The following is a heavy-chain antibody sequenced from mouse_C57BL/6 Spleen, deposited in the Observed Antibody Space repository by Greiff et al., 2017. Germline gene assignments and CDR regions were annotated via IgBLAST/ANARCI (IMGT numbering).Heavy chain of an antibody. CDR2: IYPGDGDT. CDR3: ARSYYGSSPAWFAY. Sequence: QVQLQQSGPELVKPGASVKISCKASGYAFSSSWMNWVKQRPGKGLEWIGRIYPGDGDTNYNGKFKGKATLTADKSSSTAYMRLSSQASEDSAVYFWARSYYGSSPAWFAYWGQGTLDTGSA. D-gene: IGHD1-1*01. J-gene: IGHJ3*01. V-gene: IGHV1-82*01. CDR1: GYAFSSSW.